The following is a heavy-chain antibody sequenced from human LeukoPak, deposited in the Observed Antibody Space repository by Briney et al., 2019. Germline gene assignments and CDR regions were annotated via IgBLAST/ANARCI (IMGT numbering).Heavy chain of an antibody. CDR3: AKGEYSSSLESFDP. D-gene: IGHD6-6*01. V-gene: IGHV4-4*07. CDR1: GGSISSYY. J-gene: IGHJ5*02. Sequence: SETLSLTCTVSGGSISSYYWSWIRQPAGKGLEWIGRIYTSGSTNYNPSLKSRVTISVDTSKNQFSLKLSSVTAADTAVYYCAKGEYSSSLESFDPWGQGTLVTVSS. CDR2: IYTSGST.